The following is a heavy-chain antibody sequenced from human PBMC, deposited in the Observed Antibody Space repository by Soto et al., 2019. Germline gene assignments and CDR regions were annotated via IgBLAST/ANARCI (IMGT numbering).Heavy chain of an antibody. CDR1: GYSFTSYW. J-gene: IGHJ6*02. V-gene: IGHV5-51*01. CDR2: IYPGGSDT. Sequence: PGESLKISCKGSGYSFTSYWIGWVRQMPGKGLEWMGIIYPGGSDTRYSPSFQGQVTISADKSISTAYLQWSSLKASDTAMYYCARSGGSGSYSPNYYYYGMDVWGQGTTVTVSS. CDR3: ARSGGSGSYSPNYYYYGMDV. D-gene: IGHD3-10*01.